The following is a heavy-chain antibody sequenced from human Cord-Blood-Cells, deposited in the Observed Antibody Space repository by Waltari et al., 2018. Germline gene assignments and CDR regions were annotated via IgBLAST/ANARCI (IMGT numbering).Heavy chain of an antibody. V-gene: IGHV3-53*01. Sequence: EVQLVESGGGLIQPGGSLSLSCAASGFTVSSNYMSCVRQAPGKGLEGVSVIYSGGSTYYADDVKGRFTISRDNSKNTLYLQMNSLRAEDTAVYYCARDRTDWGRAFDIWGQGTMVTVSS. CDR3: ARDRTDWGRAFDI. CDR2: IYSGGST. J-gene: IGHJ3*02. D-gene: IGHD2-21*01. CDR1: GFTVSSNY.